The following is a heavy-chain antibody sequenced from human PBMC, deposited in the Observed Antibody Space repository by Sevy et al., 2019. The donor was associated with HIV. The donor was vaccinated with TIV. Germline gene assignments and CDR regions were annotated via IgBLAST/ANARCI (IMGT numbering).Heavy chain of an antibody. Sequence: GGSQRLSCAASGFTFSKAWMNWVRQAPGKGLEWVGRIKSKTDGGTTDYAASVKGRFTISRDDSKNTLYLQMNSLKTDDTAVYYCTTKKDFWSGYFYFDYWGQGTLVTVSS. CDR2: IKSKTDGGTT. D-gene: IGHD3-3*01. CDR1: GFTFSKAW. V-gene: IGHV3-15*05. CDR3: TTKKDFWSGYFYFDY. J-gene: IGHJ4*02.